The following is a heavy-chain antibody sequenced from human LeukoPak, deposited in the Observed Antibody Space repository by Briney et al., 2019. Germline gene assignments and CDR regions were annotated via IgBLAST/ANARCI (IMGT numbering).Heavy chain of an antibody. CDR2: ISGSGCST. V-gene: IGHV3-23*01. D-gene: IGHD6-25*01. J-gene: IGHJ5*02. CDR1: GLTFSSYA. CDR3: ARGPGESYSSGSFDP. Sequence: GGSLRLSCPASGLTFSSYAMSWVRQPAGKGLEWVSAISGSGCSTYYPDSVKGRFTISRDNSKNTLYLQMHSLRAEDTAVYYCARGPGESYSSGSFDPWGQGTLVTVSS.